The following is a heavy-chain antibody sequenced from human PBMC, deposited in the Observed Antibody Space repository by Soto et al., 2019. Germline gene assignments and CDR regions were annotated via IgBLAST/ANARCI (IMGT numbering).Heavy chain of an antibody. CDR2: IYYSGST. D-gene: IGHD1-26*01. CDR3: ARVSGSYYYGMDV. V-gene: IGHV4-30-4*01. Sequence: PSETLSLTCTVSGGSISSGDYYWSWIRQPPGKGLEWIGYIYYSGSTNYNPSLKSRVTISVDKSKNQFSLKLSSVIAADTAVYYCARVSGSYYYGMDVWGQGTTVTVSS. J-gene: IGHJ6*02. CDR1: GGSISSGDYY.